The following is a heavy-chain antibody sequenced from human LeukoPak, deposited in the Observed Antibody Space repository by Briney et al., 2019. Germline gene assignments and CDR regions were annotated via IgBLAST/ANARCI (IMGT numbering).Heavy chain of an antibody. CDR1: GFTFSSYAM. D-gene: IGHD6-19*01. Sequence: KTGGSLRLSCAASGFTFSSYAMSWVRQPPGKGLEWIGEIYPNGNTNYNPSLKSRVTISIDKSKNQFFLKLTSVSAADTAVYYCGRVSSSGWNAVDYWGQGTLVIVSS. CDR3: GRVSSSGWNAVDY. V-gene: IGHV4-4*02. J-gene: IGHJ4*02. CDR2: IYPNGNT.